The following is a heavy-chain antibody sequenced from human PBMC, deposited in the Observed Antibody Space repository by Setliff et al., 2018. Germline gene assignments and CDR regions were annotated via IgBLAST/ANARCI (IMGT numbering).Heavy chain of an antibody. D-gene: IGHD6-19*01. CDR2: INPNSGGT. J-gene: IGHJ3*02. CDR1: GYTFTGYY. Sequence: ASVKVSCKASGYTFTGYYMHWVRQAPGQGLEWMGWINPNSGGTNYAQKFQGRVTTTRDTSISTAYMELSRLRSDDTAVYYCARGREWLVRVDIWGQGTMVTVSS. V-gene: IGHV1-2*02. CDR3: ARGREWLVRVDI.